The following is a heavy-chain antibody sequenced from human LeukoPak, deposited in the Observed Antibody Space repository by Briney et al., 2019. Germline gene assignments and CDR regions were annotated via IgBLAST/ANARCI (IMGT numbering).Heavy chain of an antibody. CDR1: GFTFSSYA. CDR2: ISGSGGST. Sequence: PGGSLRLSCAASGFTFSSYAMSWVRQAPGKGLEWVSAISGSGGSTYYADSVKGRFTISRDNSKNTLYLQMNSLRAEDTAVYYCAKDPLVVVVAAAFDYWGQGTLVTVSS. CDR3: AKDPLVVVVAAAFDY. D-gene: IGHD2-15*01. V-gene: IGHV3-23*01. J-gene: IGHJ4*02.